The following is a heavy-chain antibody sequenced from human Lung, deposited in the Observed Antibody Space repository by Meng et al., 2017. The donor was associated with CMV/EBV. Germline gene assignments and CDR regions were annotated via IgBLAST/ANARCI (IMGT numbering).Heavy chain of an antibody. CDR2: IYYTGST. J-gene: IGHJ4*02. V-gene: IGHV4-31*03. CDR1: GGSIGSGGYY. Sequence: VQLEGSGRGLWKQFQTLSLTCTVAGGSIGSGGYYWSWTRQPPGKGLEWIGYIYYTGSTFYNPSLKSRVTISVDTSKNQFPLKLIPATAADTAVYYCAREAGRDGYATPKFDYWGQGTLVTVSS. CDR3: AREAGRDGYATPKFDY. D-gene: IGHD5-24*01.